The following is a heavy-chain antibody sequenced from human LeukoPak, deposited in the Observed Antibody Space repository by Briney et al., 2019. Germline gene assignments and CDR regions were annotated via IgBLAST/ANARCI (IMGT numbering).Heavy chain of an antibody. CDR1: GDSITNYY. CDR2: IYPSVST. CDR3: AREGGATVTTLNY. D-gene: IGHD4-17*01. Sequence: SETLSLTCTVSGDSITNYYWAWIRQPAGKGLEWIGRIYPSVSTDYNPSLRSRVTISVDTSKNQFSLKLSSVTAADTAVYYCAREGGATVTTLNYWGQGTLVTVSS. V-gene: IGHV4-4*07. J-gene: IGHJ4*02.